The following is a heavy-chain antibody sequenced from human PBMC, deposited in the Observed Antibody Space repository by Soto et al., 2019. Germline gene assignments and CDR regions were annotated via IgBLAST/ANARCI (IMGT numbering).Heavy chain of an antibody. CDR3: AQYCSGTSCYVDY. J-gene: IGHJ4*02. CDR1: GFTFSDYY. D-gene: IGHD2-2*01. Sequence: QVQLVESGGGLVKPGGSLRLSCAASGFTFSDYYMSWIRQAPGKGLEWVSYISSSGDTKYYADSVKGRFTISRDNAKNSVYLEMNSLRAEDTAVYYCAQYCSGTSCYVDYWGQGTLVTVSS. V-gene: IGHV3-11*01. CDR2: ISSSGDTK.